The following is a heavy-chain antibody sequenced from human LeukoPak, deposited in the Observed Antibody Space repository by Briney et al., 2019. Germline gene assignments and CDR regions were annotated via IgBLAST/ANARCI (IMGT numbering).Heavy chain of an antibody. Sequence: GGSLRLSCAASGFTFSSYSMNWVRQAPGKGLEWVSSISSSSSYIYYADSVKGRFTISRDNSRNTVSLQMSSLRVEDTGIYYCAKAGIGADGAGFLCEYWGQGTLVTVSS. J-gene: IGHJ4*02. V-gene: IGHV3-21*04. D-gene: IGHD1-1*01. CDR3: AKAGIGADGAGFLCEY. CDR1: GFTFSSYS. CDR2: ISSSSSYI.